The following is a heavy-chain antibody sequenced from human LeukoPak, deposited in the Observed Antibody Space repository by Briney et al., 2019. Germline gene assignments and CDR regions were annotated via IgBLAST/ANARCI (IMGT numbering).Heavy chain of an antibody. J-gene: IGHJ4*02. CDR1: RRLFNGYS. V-gene: IGHV3-30*04. CDR2: IQHDGNDK. Sequence: GGSLRLSCTVSRRLFNGYSMNWVRQAPGKGLAWVAVIQHDGNDKYYADSVRGRFTVSRDHLNNIMYLQMNSLRPDDTGVYYCARIGFGFSYGQGYDYWGQGTLVSVSS. D-gene: IGHD5-18*01. CDR3: ARIGFGFSYGQGYDY.